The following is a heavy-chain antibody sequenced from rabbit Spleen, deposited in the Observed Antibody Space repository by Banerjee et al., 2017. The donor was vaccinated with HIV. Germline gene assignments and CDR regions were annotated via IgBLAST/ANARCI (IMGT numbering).Heavy chain of an antibody. CDR2: INIVTGKS. Sequence: QSLVESGGGLVQPGGSLTLTCKASGVSLNDKDVMCWVRQAPGKGLEWIACINIVTGKSVYASWAKGRFTMSRISSTTVTLQMTSLTASDTATYFCVRGYDDYGDYTRLDLWGQGTLVTVS. D-gene: IGHD2-1*01. J-gene: IGHJ3*01. CDR3: VRGYDDYGDYTRLDL. CDR1: GVSLNDKDV. V-gene: IGHV1S40*01.